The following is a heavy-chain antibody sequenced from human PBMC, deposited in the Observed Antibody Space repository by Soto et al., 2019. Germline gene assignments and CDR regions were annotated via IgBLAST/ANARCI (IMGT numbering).Heavy chain of an antibody. J-gene: IGHJ3*02. Sequence: QLQLQESGPGLVKPSETLSLTCTVSGGSISSSSYYWGWIRQPPGKGLEWIGSIYYSGSTYYNPSLKSRVTISVDTSKNQFSLKLSSVTAADTAVYYCARLRSSSGGDAFDIWGQGTMVTVSS. V-gene: IGHV4-39*01. CDR1: GGSISSSSYY. D-gene: IGHD6-19*01. CDR2: IYYSGST. CDR3: ARLRSSSGGDAFDI.